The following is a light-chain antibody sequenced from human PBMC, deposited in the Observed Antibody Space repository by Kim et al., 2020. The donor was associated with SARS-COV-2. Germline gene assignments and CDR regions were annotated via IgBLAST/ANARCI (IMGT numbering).Light chain of an antibody. CDR1: QSLSSTY. Sequence: SPGESAPIACRASQSLSSTYLAWYQQKPGQAPRLLIYGASSRATGIPDRFSGSGSGTDFTLTISRLEPEDFAVYYCKHYGTSPPYTFGQGTKLEIK. J-gene: IGKJ2*01. V-gene: IGKV3-20*01. CDR2: GAS. CDR3: KHYGTSPPYT.